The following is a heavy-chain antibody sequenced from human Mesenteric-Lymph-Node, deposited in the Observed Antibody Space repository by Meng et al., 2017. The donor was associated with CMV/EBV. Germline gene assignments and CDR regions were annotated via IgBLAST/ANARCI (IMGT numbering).Heavy chain of an antibody. D-gene: IGHD6-13*01. CDR1: GFTFSSYG. Sequence: GESLKISCAASGFTFSSYGMHWVRQAPGKGLEWLALIRYDGTNKYYADSVKGRFTISRDNSKSTVYLQINSLRAEDTAVYYCAKNKDIYSSTWNVDYWGQGTLVTVSS. J-gene: IGHJ4*02. CDR2: IRYDGTNK. V-gene: IGHV3-30*02. CDR3: AKNKDIYSSTWNVDY.